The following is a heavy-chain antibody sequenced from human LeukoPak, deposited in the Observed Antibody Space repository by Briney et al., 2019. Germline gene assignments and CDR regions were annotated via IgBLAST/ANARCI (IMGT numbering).Heavy chain of an antibody. CDR1: GYTFTSND. J-gene: IGHJ5*02. D-gene: IGHD1-1*01. Sequence: ASVKVSCKASGYTFTSNDINWVRQAAGQGLEWMGWMNPHSGSAGYAQKFQGRVTMTRDTSISTVYMELSSLTSDDTAVYYCARIPQRVAHIWFDPCGQGTLVTVSS. V-gene: IGHV1-8*01. CDR3: ARIPQRVAHIWFDP. CDR2: MNPHSGSA.